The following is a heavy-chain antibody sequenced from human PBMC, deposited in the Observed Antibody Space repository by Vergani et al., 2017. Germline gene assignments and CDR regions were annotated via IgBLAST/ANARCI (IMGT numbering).Heavy chain of an antibody. CDR2: ISSSGSP. CDR3: ARPVGPSAIADGYHV. J-gene: IGHJ3*01. CDR1: GFTLGDYA. D-gene: IGHD3-10*01. Sequence: VQLVESGGGLEQPGRSLRLSCSGSGFTLGDYAMTWVRQPPGKGLEWIGSISSSGSPYYNPTLKSRLAFSVDTSKNLFSLRLKSVTATDTGMYYCARPVGPSAIADGYHVWGQGTMVTVS. V-gene: IGHV4-59*04.